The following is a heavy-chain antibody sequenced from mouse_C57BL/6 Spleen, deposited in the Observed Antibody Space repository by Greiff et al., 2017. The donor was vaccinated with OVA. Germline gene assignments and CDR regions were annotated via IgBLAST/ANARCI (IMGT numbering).Heavy chain of an antibody. CDR1: GFTFSSYA. CDR2: ISDGGSYT. J-gene: IGHJ3*01. V-gene: IGHV5-4*01. CDR3: ARDKGNWFAY. D-gene: IGHD2-1*01. Sequence: EVHLVESGGGLVKPGGSLKLSCAASGFTFSSYAMSWVRQTPEKRLEWVATISDGGSYTYYPDNVKGRFTISRDNAKNNLYLQMSHLKSEDTAMYYCARDKGNWFAYWGQGTLVTVSA.